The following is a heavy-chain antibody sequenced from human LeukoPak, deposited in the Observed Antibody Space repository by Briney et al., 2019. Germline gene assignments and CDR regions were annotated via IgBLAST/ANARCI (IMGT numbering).Heavy chain of an antibody. CDR2: ISWNSGSI. CDR1: GFTFDDYA. CDR3: AKDLYQGGYSGYGPCHFDY. V-gene: IGHV3-9*01. Sequence: AGGSLRLSCAASGFTFDDYAMHWVRQAPGKGLEWVSGISWNSGSIGYADSVKGRFTISRDNAKNSLYLQMNSLRAEDTALYYCAKDLYQGGYSGYGPCHFDYWGQGALVTVSS. D-gene: IGHD5-12*01. J-gene: IGHJ4*02.